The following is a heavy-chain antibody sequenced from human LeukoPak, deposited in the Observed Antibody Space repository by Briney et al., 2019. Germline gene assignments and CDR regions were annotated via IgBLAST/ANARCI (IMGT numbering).Heavy chain of an antibody. J-gene: IGHJ3*02. Sequence: SQTLFLTCTVSGGSISSGSYYWSWIRQPAGKGLEWIGRIYTSGSTNYNPSLKSRVTISVDKSKNQFSLKLSSVTAADTAVYYCARVRYYGSGSYCAFDIWGQGTMVTVSS. CDR1: GGSISSGSYY. D-gene: IGHD3-10*01. CDR2: IYTSGST. CDR3: ARVRYYGSGSYCAFDI. V-gene: IGHV4-61*02.